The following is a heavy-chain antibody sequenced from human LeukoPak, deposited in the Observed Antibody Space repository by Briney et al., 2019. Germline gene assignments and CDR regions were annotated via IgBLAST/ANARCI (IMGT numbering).Heavy chain of an antibody. CDR3: ARDRDWAFDY. J-gene: IGHJ4*02. V-gene: IGHV3-48*02. Sequence: GGSLRLSCVASGFTFSTYSMNWVRQAPGKGREGVSYIRSSDRAIYYADSVTGRFTISRDNAKNSLYLQMHSLRDEDTAVYYCARDRDWAFDYWGQGTLVTVSS. D-gene: IGHD3-9*01. CDR2: IRSSDRAI. CDR1: GFTFSTYS.